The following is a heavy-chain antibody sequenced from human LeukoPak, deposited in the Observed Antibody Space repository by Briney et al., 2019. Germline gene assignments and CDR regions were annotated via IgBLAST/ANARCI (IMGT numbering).Heavy chain of an antibody. Sequence: SETLSLTCTVSGGSISSYYWSWIRQPPGKGLEWIGYIYYSGSTNYNPSLKSRVTISVDTSKNQFSLKLSSVTAADTAVYYCARDQSGSYGLDYWGQGTLVTVSS. CDR2: IYYSGST. CDR3: ARDQSGSYGLDY. CDR1: GGSISSYY. J-gene: IGHJ4*02. D-gene: IGHD1-26*01. V-gene: IGHV4-59*01.